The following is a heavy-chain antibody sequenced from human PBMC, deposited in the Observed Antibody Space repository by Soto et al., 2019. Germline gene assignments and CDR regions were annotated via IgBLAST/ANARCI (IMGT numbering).Heavy chain of an antibody. D-gene: IGHD2-21*02. Sequence: QVQLVQSGAEVKKPGASVKVSCKASGYAFTSYGISWVRQAPGQGLEWMGWISVYNGNTNYAQKLQGRVTMTTDTSTSTAYMELRSLRSDDTAVYYCARARNGKGTVVTRYAFDSWGQGTMVTVS. CDR2: ISVYNGNT. V-gene: IGHV1-18*04. J-gene: IGHJ3*02. CDR3: ARARNGKGTVVTRYAFDS. CDR1: GYAFTSYG.